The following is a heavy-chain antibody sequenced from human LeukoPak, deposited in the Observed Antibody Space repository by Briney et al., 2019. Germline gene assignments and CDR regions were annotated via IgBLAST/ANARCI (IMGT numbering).Heavy chain of an antibody. CDR1: GYTFTSYA. J-gene: IGHJ5*02. Sequence: ASVKVSCKASGYTFTSYAMHWVREAPGQRLEWMGWINAGNGNTKYSQKFQGRVTITRDTSASTAYMELSSLRSEDTAVYYCARYTSHSSSWYNWFDPWGQGTLVTVSS. V-gene: IGHV1-3*01. CDR2: INAGNGNT. CDR3: ARYTSHSSSWYNWFDP. D-gene: IGHD6-13*01.